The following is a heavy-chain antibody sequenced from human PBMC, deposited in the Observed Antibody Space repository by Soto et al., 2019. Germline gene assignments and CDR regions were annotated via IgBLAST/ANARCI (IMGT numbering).Heavy chain of an antibody. CDR2: IYDSVNT. CDR3: ARVDHRGYFAILTDY. V-gene: IGHV4-31*03. Sequence: SETLSLTCTVSGDSLSSGGHYWSWIRQHPGKGLEWIGHIYDSVNTYYSPSLRSRVTISADMSKNQFSLNLRSVTAADTAVYYCARVDHRGYFAILTDYWGQGTLVTVYS. CDR1: GDSLSSGGHY. J-gene: IGHJ4*02. D-gene: IGHD3-9*01.